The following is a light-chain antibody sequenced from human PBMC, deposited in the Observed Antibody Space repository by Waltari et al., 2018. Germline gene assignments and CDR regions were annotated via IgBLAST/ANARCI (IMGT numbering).Light chain of an antibody. V-gene: IGKV1-33*01. CDR2: DAS. J-gene: IGKJ4*01. CDR1: QGINNF. CDR3: QQANSFPLT. Sequence: DIQMTQSHSSLSASVGDRVTITCQASQGINNFLNWYQQRPGKAPDLLIYDASNLETGVPSRFSGRGSGTDFTFTISSVQPEDFATYYCQQANSFPLTFGGGTKVEIK.